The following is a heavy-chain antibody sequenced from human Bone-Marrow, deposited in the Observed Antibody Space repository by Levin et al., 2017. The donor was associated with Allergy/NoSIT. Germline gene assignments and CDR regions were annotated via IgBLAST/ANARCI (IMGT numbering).Heavy chain of an antibody. CDR1: GYTFTSYY. Sequence: ASVKVSCKASGYTFTSYYMHWVRQAPGQGLEWMGIINPSGGSTSYAQKFQGRVTMTRDTSTSTVYMELSSLRSEDTAVYYCARGNVWGYDILTGYYNALSYWGQGTLVTVSS. V-gene: IGHV1-46*01. D-gene: IGHD3-9*01. J-gene: IGHJ4*02. CDR2: INPSGGST. CDR3: ARGNVWGYDILTGYYNALSY.